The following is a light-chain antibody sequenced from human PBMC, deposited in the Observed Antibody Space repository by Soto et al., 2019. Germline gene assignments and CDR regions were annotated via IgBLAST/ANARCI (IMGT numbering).Light chain of an antibody. CDR1: QSISGW. Sequence: DIQMTQSPSTLSTSVGDRVTITCRASQSISGWLAWYQQKPGKAPKLLIFDASSLESGVPSRFSGSGFGTDFTLTISGLQPDDFATYYCQQYNSYSTFGQGTKVDIK. CDR2: DAS. J-gene: IGKJ1*01. V-gene: IGKV1-5*01. CDR3: QQYNSYST.